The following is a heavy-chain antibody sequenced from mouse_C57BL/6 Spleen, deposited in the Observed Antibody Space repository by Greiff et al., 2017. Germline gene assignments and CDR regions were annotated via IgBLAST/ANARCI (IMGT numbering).Heavy chain of an antibody. CDR2: ISYSGST. Sequence: VHLVEAGPGLAKPSPTLTLTCSVSGYAITSDYWNWIRKFPGNKLEYMGYISYSGSTYSTPSLKSRISVTRDTSKIQYYLQSNSVTTEDTATYNHARYESYCAMGYWGQGTAVTVSS. CDR3: ARYESYCAMGY. J-gene: IGHJ4*01. V-gene: IGHV3-8*01. CDR1: GYAITSDY.